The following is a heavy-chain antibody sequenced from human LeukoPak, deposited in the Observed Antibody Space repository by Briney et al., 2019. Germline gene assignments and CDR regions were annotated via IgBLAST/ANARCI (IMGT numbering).Heavy chain of an antibody. V-gene: IGHV1-24*01. D-gene: IGHD5-12*01. CDR3: ATDPRGYSGPDY. J-gene: IGHJ4*02. CDR1: GYTLTELS. Sequence: ASVKVSCKVSGYTLTELSMHWVRQAPGKGLEWMGGFDPEDGETIYAQKFQGRVTMTEDTSTDTAYMELSSLRSEDTAVYYCATDPRGYSGPDYWGQGTLVTVS. CDR2: FDPEDGET.